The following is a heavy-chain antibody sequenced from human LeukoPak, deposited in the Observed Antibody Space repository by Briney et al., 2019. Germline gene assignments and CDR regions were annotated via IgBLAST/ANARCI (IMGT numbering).Heavy chain of an antibody. V-gene: IGHV3-30*04. CDR3: AREHDYGDYARAFDI. Sequence: GGSLRLSCAASGFTFSSYAMHWVRQAPGKELEWVAVISYDGSNKYYADSVKGRFIISRDNSKNTLYLQMNSLRAGDTAVYYCAREHDYGDYARAFDIWGQGTMVTVSS. CDR1: GFTFSSYA. J-gene: IGHJ3*02. CDR2: ISYDGSNK. D-gene: IGHD4-17*01.